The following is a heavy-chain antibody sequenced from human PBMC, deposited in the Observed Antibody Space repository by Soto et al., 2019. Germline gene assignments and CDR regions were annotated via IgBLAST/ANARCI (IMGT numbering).Heavy chain of an antibody. CDR2: IDPSDSYT. J-gene: IGHJ4*02. CDR3: ARHGEYSYGFYYFDY. Sequence: PGESLKISCKVSGYIFTSYWISWVRQMPGKGLEWMGRIDPSDSYTNYSPSFQGHVTISADKSITTAYLQWSSLKASDTAMYYCARHGEYSYGFYYFDYWGQGTLVTVSS. CDR1: GYIFTSYW. D-gene: IGHD5-18*01. V-gene: IGHV5-10-1*01.